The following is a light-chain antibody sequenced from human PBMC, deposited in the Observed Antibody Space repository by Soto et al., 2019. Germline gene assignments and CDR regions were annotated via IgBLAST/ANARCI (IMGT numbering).Light chain of an antibody. V-gene: IGKV1-27*01. CDR1: QGINNT. Sequence: DIPLTQSPSSLSASVGDRVTITCRVSQGINNTLAWYQQKSGKVPSLLIFAASTLQSGVPSRFSGSGFGTLFTLTISGLQAEDVATYYCQKYKGAPRTFGQGTKVEMK. CDR3: QKYKGAPRT. CDR2: AAS. J-gene: IGKJ1*01.